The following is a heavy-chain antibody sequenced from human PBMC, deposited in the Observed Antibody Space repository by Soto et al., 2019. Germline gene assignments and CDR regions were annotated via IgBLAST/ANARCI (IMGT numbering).Heavy chain of an antibody. Sequence: SETLSLTCTVSGGSISSSSYYWGWIRQPPGKGLEWIGSIYYSGSTYYNPSLKSRVTISVDTSKNQFSLKLSSVTAADTAVYYCAKHPTYYVFGSGANWFAPGGQGPLVTVPS. CDR2: IYYSGST. D-gene: IGHD3-3*01. CDR3: AKHPTYYVFGSGANWFAP. V-gene: IGHV4-39*01. CDR1: GGSISSSSYY. J-gene: IGHJ5*02.